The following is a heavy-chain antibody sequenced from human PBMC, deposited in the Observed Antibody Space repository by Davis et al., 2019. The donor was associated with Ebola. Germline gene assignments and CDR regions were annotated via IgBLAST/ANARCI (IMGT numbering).Heavy chain of an antibody. CDR2: IKQDGSEK. CDR1: GFTFSSYW. D-gene: IGHD3-10*01. CDR3: AKGALWFGELPQYYFDY. J-gene: IGHJ4*02. Sequence: GESLKISCAASGFTFSSYWMSWVRQAPGKGLEWVANIKQDGSEKYYVDSVKGRFTISRDNSKNTLYLQMNSLRAEDTAVYYCAKGALWFGELPQYYFDYWGQGTLVTVSS. V-gene: IGHV3-7*03.